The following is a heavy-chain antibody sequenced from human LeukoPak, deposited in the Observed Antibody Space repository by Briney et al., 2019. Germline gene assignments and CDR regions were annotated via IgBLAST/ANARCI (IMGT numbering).Heavy chain of an antibody. J-gene: IGHJ3*02. D-gene: IGHD3-3*01. CDR3: AGVLAYYDFWSGSPLDDAFDI. CDR1: GGSISSYY. CDR2: IYYSGST. Sequence: SETLSLTCTVSGGSISSYYWSWIRQPPGKGLEWIGYIYYSGSTNYNPSLKSRVTISVDTSKNQFSLKLSSVTAADTAVYYCAGVLAYYDFWSGSPLDDAFDIWGQGTMVTVSS. V-gene: IGHV4-59*01.